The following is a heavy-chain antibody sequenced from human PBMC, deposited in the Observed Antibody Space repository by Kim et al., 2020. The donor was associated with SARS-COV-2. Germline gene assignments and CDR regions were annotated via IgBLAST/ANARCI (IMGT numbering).Heavy chain of an antibody. J-gene: IGHJ1*01. V-gene: IGHV1-18*01. CDR2: ISAYNGNT. CDR1: GYTFSYYG. CDR3: ARVGGRESGGYYSSV. Sequence: ASVKVSCKASGYTFSYYGISWVRQAPGQGLEWMGWISAYNGNTNYAQNLQDRVTMTTDTSTNTAFMELRSLRSDDTAVYYCARVGGRESGGYYSSVWGQGTLVTVSS. D-gene: IGHD3-22*01.